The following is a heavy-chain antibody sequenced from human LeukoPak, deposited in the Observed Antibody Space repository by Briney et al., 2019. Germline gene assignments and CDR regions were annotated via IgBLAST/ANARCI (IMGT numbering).Heavy chain of an antibody. D-gene: IGHD5-18*01. CDR2: IKKKTDGGAT. V-gene: IGHV3-15*01. CDR1: GFIFSNAW. CDR3: TTGPVYSYGFVAFDI. Sequence: GGSLRLSCAASGFIFSNAWMSWVRQAAAKGLEWVGRIKKKTDGGATDYVAIVKGRFTISRDDSKNTLCLQMNRLKIEDTAVYYCTTGPVYSYGFVAFDIWGQGTMVTVSS. J-gene: IGHJ3*02.